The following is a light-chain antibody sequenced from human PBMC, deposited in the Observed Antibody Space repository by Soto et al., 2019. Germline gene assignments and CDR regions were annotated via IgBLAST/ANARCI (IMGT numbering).Light chain of an antibody. Sequence: DAVLTQSPLSLPVTLGQPASISCRSSQSLVYSAGTTYLNWFQQRPGQSPRRLIYKVSERDSGVPDRFSGRASGTYFTLEISRVEAEDVGVYYCMQGTHWPYTFGQGTKLEIK. J-gene: IGKJ2*01. CDR1: QSLVYSAGTTY. V-gene: IGKV2-30*01. CDR3: MQGTHWPYT. CDR2: KVS.